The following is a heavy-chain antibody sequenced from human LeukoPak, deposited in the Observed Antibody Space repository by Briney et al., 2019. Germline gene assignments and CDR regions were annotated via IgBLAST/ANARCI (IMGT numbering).Heavy chain of an antibody. CDR2: SYYSWST. CDR3: ARSRSGYCSGGTCYPPYYFDY. CDR1: GGCIISYY. D-gene: IGHD2-15*01. J-gene: IGHJ4*02. Sequence: PSETLSLTCTVSGGCIISYYWSWIRQPPGKGLEWIGDSYYSWSTNYNPSLKSGVTISVDTSNNQFSLKLSSVTAADTAVYYCARSRSGYCSGGTCYPPYYFDYWGQGTLVTVSS. V-gene: IGHV4-59*01.